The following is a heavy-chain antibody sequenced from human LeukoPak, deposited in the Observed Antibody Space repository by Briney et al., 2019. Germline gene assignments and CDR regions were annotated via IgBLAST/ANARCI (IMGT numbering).Heavy chain of an antibody. CDR1: GYTFTGYY. J-gene: IGHJ6*03. CDR3: ARDLYSSSWRLIYYYYYMDV. Sequence: ASVKVSCKASGYTFTGYYMHWVRQAPGQGLEWMGWINPNSGGTNYAQKFQGRVTMTRDTSISTAYMELSRLRSDDTAVYYCARDLYSSSWRLIYYYYYMDVWGKGTTVTVSS. CDR2: INPNSGGT. V-gene: IGHV1-2*02. D-gene: IGHD6-13*01.